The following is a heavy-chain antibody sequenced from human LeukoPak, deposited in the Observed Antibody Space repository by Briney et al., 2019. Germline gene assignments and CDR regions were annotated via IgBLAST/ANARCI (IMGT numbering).Heavy chain of an antibody. D-gene: IGHD3-10*01. CDR2: INPNSGGT. CDR3: AREWRWEDGTGSYHNYYFDY. Sequence: ASVKVSCKASGYTFTGYYMHWVRQAPGQGLEWMGWINPNSGGTNYAQKFQGWVTMTRDTSISTAYMELSRLRSDDTAVYYCAREWRWEDGTGSYHNYYFDYWGQGTLVTVSS. V-gene: IGHV1-2*04. J-gene: IGHJ4*02. CDR1: GYTFTGYY.